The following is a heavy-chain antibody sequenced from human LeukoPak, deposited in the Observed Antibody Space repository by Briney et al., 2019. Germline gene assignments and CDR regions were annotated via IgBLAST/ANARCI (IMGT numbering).Heavy chain of an antibody. CDR3: ARDRIVRIAVAGTYYYYGMDV. Sequence: RASVKVSCKASGYTFTSYYMHWVRQAPGQGLEWMGIINPSGGSTSYAQKFQGRVTMTRDTSTSTVYMELSSLRSEDTAVYYCARDRIVRIAVAGTYYYYGMDVWGQGTTVTVSS. J-gene: IGHJ6*02. CDR1: GYTFTSYY. CDR2: INPSGGST. V-gene: IGHV1-46*01. D-gene: IGHD6-19*01.